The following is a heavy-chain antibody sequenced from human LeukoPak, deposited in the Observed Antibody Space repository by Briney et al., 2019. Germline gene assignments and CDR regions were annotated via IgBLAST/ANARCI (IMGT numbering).Heavy chain of an antibody. Sequence: GGSLRLSCAASGFTFSSYSMNWVRQAPGKGLEWVSSISSSSSYIYYADSVKGRFTISSDNAKNSLYLQMNSLRAEDTPVYYCAREGSIGFDYWGQGTLVTVSS. CDR2: ISSSSSYI. V-gene: IGHV3-21*01. J-gene: IGHJ4*02. CDR3: AREGSIGFDY. D-gene: IGHD1-26*01. CDR1: GFTFSSYS.